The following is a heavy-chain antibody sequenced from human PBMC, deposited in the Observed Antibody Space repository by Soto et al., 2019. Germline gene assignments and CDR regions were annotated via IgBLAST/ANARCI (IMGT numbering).Heavy chain of an antibody. CDR1: GCSISSGGYY. Sequence: PSETLSLTCTVSGCSISSGGYYWGWIRQHPGKGLEWIGYIYYSGSTYYNPSLKSRVTISVDTSKNQFSLKLSSVTAADTAVYYCARVGHDYYDSSGYYIKFDYWGQGTLVTVSS. D-gene: IGHD3-22*01. CDR2: IYYSGST. J-gene: IGHJ4*02. V-gene: IGHV4-31*03. CDR3: ARVGHDYYDSSGYYIKFDY.